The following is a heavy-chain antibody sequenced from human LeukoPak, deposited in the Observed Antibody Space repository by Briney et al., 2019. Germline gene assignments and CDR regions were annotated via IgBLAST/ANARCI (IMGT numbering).Heavy chain of an antibody. Sequence: GGSLRLSCAASGFTFSSYSMNWVRQAPGKGLEWVSSISSSSSYIYYADSVKGRFTIPRDNAKNSLYLQMNSLRAEDTAVYYCARGLPQWLVPGWFDPWGQGTLVTVSS. CDR1: GFTFSSYS. J-gene: IGHJ5*02. CDR3: ARGLPQWLVPGWFDP. V-gene: IGHV3-21*01. CDR2: ISSSSSYI. D-gene: IGHD6-19*01.